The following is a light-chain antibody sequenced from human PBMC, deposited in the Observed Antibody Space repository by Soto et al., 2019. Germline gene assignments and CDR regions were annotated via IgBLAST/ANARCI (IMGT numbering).Light chain of an antibody. V-gene: IGKV4-1*01. Sequence: DIVMTQSPDSLAVSLGERATINCKSSQSVLYSSNNKNYLAWYQQKPGQPPKLLIYWASTRESGVPDRFSGSGSGTYFTLPVSSLQAEDVAVYYCQQYYSTLYTFGQGTKLEIK. CDR1: QSVLYSSNNKNY. J-gene: IGKJ2*01. CDR2: WAS. CDR3: QQYYSTLYT.